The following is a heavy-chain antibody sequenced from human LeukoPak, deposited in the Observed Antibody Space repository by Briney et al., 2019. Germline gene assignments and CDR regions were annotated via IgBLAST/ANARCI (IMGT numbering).Heavy chain of an antibody. CDR3: ARHGCSGSSCPFQH. Sequence: SETLSLTCTVSGGSISSYYWSWIRQPPGKGLEWIGYIYYSGSTNYNPSLKSRVIISVDTSKSQFSLNLSSVTAADTAVYYCARHGCSGSSCPFQHWGQGTLVTVSS. CDR2: IYYSGST. V-gene: IGHV4-59*08. D-gene: IGHD2-15*01. CDR1: GGSISSYY. J-gene: IGHJ1*01.